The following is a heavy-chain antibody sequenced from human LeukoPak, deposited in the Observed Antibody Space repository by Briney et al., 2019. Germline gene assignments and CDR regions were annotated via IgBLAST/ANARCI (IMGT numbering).Heavy chain of an antibody. CDR1: GGSISGYY. CDR2: IHPSGSI. Sequence: SETLSLTCTVSGGSISGYYWSWIRQPAGKGLEWIGRIHPSGSINYNPSLKSRVTISVDTSKNQLSLKLSSVTAADMAVYYCARESNYHGSGTGWFDPWGQGTLVTVSS. J-gene: IGHJ5*02. D-gene: IGHD3-10*01. CDR3: ARESNYHGSGTGWFDP. V-gene: IGHV4-4*07.